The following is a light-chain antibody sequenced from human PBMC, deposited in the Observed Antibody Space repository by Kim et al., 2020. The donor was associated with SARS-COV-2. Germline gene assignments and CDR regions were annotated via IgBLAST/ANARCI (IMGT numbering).Light chain of an antibody. CDR3: SSYTTSTLL. V-gene: IGLV2-14*03. CDR2: AVT. Sequence: QSVLTQPVSVSGSPGQSITISCTGTYSDVDNYNHVSWYQQHPGKAHKLIIYAVTDRPSGVSSRFSGSKSGNTASLTISGLQAEDEADYYCSSYTTSTLLFGGGTQLTVL. CDR1: YSDVDNYNH. J-gene: IGLJ2*01.